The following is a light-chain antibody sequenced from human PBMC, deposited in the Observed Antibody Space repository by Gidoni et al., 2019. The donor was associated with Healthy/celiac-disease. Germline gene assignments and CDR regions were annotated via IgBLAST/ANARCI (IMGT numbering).Light chain of an antibody. J-gene: IGKJ2*01. Sequence: VSLGERATINCKSSQSVLSSSNNKNYLAWYQQKPGQPPKLLIYWASTRESGVPDRFSGSGSGTDFTLTISSLQAEDVAVYYCQQYYSTRTTFGQGTKLEIK. CDR3: QQYYSTRTT. CDR2: WAS. CDR1: QSVLSSSNNKNY. V-gene: IGKV4-1*01.